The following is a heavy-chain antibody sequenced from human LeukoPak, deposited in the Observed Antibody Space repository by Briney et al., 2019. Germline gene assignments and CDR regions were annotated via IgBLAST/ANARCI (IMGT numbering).Heavy chain of an antibody. D-gene: IGHD6-6*01. CDR2: INHSGST. Sequence: SETLSLTCAVYGGSFSGYYWSWIRRPPGKGLEWIGEINHSGSTNYNPSLKSRVTISVDTSKNQFSLKLSSVTAADTAVYYCARGQWEYSSFDYWGQGTLVTVSS. CDR1: GGSFSGYY. J-gene: IGHJ4*02. CDR3: ARGQWEYSSFDY. V-gene: IGHV4-34*01.